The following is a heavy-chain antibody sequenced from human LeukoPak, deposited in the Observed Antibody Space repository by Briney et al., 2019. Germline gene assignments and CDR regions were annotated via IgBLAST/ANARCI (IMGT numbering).Heavy chain of an antibody. CDR3: ARGNRPYGEHEAFDI. CDR2: IYYSGST. Sequence: SETLPLTCTVSGGSVSSGSYYWSWIRQPPGKGLEWIGYIYYSGSTNYNPSLQSRVTISVDTSKNQFSLKVSSVSAADTAVYYCARGNRPYGEHEAFDIWGHGTTVTVSP. CDR1: GGSVSSGSYY. J-gene: IGHJ3*02. V-gene: IGHV4-61*01. D-gene: IGHD3-10*01.